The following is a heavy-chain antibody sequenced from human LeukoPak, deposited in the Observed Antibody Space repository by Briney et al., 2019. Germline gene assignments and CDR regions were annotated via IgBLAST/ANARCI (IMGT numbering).Heavy chain of an antibody. CDR1: GYTFTMYR. CDR2: ISAYNDNT. Sequence: ASVKVSRKASGYTFTMYRITWVRQAPGQGLEGVGWISAYNDNTKYAQKLQDRVIMTTDASTRTVYMELRSLGSDETAVYYCARDYRGSESPSIYWGQGTLVTVSS. D-gene: IGHD3-10*01. V-gene: IGHV1-18*01. CDR3: ARDYRGSESPSIY. J-gene: IGHJ4*02.